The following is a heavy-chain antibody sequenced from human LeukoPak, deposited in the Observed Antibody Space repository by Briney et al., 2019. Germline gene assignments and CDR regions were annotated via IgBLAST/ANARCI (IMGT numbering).Heavy chain of an antibody. V-gene: IGHV4-34*01. CDR2: INHSGST. J-gene: IGHJ2*01. CDR3: ARGLGRYCTNGVCYTGYFDL. CDR1: GGSFSGYY. D-gene: IGHD2-8*01. Sequence: SETLSLTCAVYGGSFSGYYWSWIRQPPGKGLEWNGEINHSGSTNYNPSLKSRVTISVDTSKNQFSLKLSSVTAADTAVYYCARGLGRYCTNGVCYTGYFDLWGRGTLVTVSS.